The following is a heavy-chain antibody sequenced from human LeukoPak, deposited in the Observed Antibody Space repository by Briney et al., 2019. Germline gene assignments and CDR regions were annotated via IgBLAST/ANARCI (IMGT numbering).Heavy chain of an antibody. Sequence: SETLSLTCTVSGGSISSYYWIWIRQPPGKGLEWIGEINHSGSTNYNPSLKSRVTISLDTSKNQLSLRLSSVTAADTAVYFCARAPYGGALDYWGQGTLVTVSS. CDR1: GGSISSYY. V-gene: IGHV4-34*01. D-gene: IGHD4-23*01. CDR3: ARAPYGGALDY. J-gene: IGHJ4*02. CDR2: INHSGST.